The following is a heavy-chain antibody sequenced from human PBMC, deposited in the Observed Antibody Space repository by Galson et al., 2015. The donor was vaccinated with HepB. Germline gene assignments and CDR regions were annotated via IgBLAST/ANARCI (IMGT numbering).Heavy chain of an antibody. V-gene: IGHV5-51*01. D-gene: IGHD3-22*01. CDR3: ARPLGDSGYYDSSGYSLAY. Sequence: QSGAEVKKPGESLKISCKGSGYSFTSYWIGWVRQMPGKGLEWMGIIYPGDSDTRYSPSFQGQVTISADKSISTAYLQWSSLKASDTAMYYCARPLGDSGYYDSSGYSLAYWGQGTLVTVSS. J-gene: IGHJ4*02. CDR2: IYPGDSDT. CDR1: GYSFTSYW.